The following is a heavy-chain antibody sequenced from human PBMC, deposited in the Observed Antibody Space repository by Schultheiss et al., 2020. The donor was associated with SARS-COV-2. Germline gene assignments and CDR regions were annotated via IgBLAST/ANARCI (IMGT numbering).Heavy chain of an antibody. CDR2: INIEGSST. D-gene: IGHD4-17*01. CDR1: GFTFSSYS. V-gene: IGHV3-74*01. CDR3: ATGDYDDGALDY. J-gene: IGHJ4*02. Sequence: GESLKISCAASGFTFSSYSIHWVRQAPGKGLVWVSRINIEGSSTSYVDSVKGRFTISRDNAKNTLYLQMNSLRVEDTAVYYCATGDYDDGALDYWGQGTLVTVSS.